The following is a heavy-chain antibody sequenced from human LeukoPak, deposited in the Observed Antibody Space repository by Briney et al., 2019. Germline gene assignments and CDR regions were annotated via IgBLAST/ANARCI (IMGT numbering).Heavy chain of an antibody. CDR1: GGTFSSYA. V-gene: IGHV1-69*04. Sequence: SVKVSCKASGGTFSSYAISWVRQAPGQGLEWMGRIIPILGIANYAQKFQGRVTMTRDTSISTAYMELSRLRSDDTAVYYCARAGTVEMTPLDYWGQGTLVTVSS. CDR2: IIPILGIA. J-gene: IGHJ4*02. CDR3: ARAGTVEMTPLDY. D-gene: IGHD5-24*01.